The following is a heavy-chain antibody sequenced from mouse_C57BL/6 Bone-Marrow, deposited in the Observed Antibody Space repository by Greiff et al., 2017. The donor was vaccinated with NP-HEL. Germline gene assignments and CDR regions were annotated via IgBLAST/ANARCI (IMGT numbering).Heavy chain of an antibody. Sequence: VHVKQSGPELVKPGASVKISCKASGYSFTGYYMNWVKQSPEKSLEWIGEINPSTGGTTYNQKFKAKATLTVDKSSSTAYMQLKSLTSEDSAVYYCARSWLPWVDYWGQGTSVTVSS. D-gene: IGHD2-2*01. CDR2: INPSTGGT. CDR1: GYSFTGYY. J-gene: IGHJ4*01. CDR3: ARSWLPWVDY. V-gene: IGHV1-42*01.